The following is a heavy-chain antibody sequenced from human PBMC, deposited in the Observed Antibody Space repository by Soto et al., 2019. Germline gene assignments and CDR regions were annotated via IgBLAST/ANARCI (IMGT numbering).Heavy chain of an antibody. J-gene: IGHJ4*02. CDR2: IKKDGSEE. CDR3: ATSSDTGYIFDF. Sequence: LRLSCAASGFAFSSYWMSWVRQAPGKGLEWVANIKKDGSEEYYVDSVKGRFTISRDSAKNLLYLQMNSLRAEDTAVYYCATSSDTGYIFDFWGQGTLVTVSS. D-gene: IGHD3-9*01. CDR1: GFAFSSYW. V-gene: IGHV3-7*01.